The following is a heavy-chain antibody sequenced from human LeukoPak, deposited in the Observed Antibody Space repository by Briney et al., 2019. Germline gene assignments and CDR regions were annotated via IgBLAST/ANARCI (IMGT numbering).Heavy chain of an antibody. CDR3: ARTKNYDYSLWDV. J-gene: IGHJ6*01. V-gene: IGHV3-11*01. CDR2: ISSSGTTI. CDR1: GFTLSDYY. Sequence: GGSLRLSCAASGFTLSDYYMSWIRQAPGKGLEWVSYISSSGTTIYYADSVKGRFTISRDNAENSRYLQMNSLRAEDTAVYYCARTKNYDYSLWDVWGQGTTVTVSS. D-gene: IGHD3-3*01.